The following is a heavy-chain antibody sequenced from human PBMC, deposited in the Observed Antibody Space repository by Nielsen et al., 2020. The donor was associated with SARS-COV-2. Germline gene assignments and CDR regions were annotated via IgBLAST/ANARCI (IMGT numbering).Heavy chain of an antibody. V-gene: IGHV3-30-3*01. CDR2: ISYDGSNK. CDR1: GFTFSSYA. Sequence: GGSLRLSCAASGFTFSSYAMHWVRQAPGKGLEWVAVISYDGSNKYYADSVKGRFTISRDNSKNTLYLQMNSLRAEDTAVYYCARGISTGRQSYFDYWGQGALVTVPS. J-gene: IGHJ4*02. CDR3: ARGISTGRQSYFDY. D-gene: IGHD3-9*01.